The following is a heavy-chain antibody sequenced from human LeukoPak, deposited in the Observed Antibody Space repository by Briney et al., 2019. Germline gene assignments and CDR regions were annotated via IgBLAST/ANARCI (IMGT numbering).Heavy chain of an antibody. CDR3: AKGDGYTSYYFDS. V-gene: IGHV3-23*01. D-gene: IGHD5-24*01. CDR1: GFTFSSYS. J-gene: IGHJ4*02. Sequence: PGGSLKLSCAASGFTFSSYSMNWVRQAPGKGLQWVASVVGSGYKTYYTDSVKGRFTLSRDNSEKTLYLQLDSLRVEDTAVYYCAKGDGYTSYYFDSWGQGTLVTVSS. CDR2: VVGSGYKT.